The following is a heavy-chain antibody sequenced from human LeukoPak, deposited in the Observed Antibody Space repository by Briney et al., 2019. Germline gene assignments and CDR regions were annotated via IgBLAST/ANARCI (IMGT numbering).Heavy chain of an antibody. J-gene: IGHJ3*02. D-gene: IGHD2-15*01. V-gene: IGHV3-74*01. CDR1: GFTFSSYW. CDR3: ARDGGSRSFYAFDI. CDR2: INSDGSST. Sequence: GGSLRLSCAASGFTFSSYWMHWVRQARGKGLVWVSRINSDGSSTSYADSVKGRFTISRDNAKNTLYLQMNSLRAEDTAVYYCARDGGSRSFYAFDIWGQGTMVTVSS.